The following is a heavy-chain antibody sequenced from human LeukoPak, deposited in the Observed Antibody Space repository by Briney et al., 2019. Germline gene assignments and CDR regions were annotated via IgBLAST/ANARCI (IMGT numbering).Heavy chain of an antibody. V-gene: IGHV1-18*04. D-gene: IGHD5-12*01. CDR3: ARESDIVVELGAYYFDH. J-gene: IGHJ4*02. CDR1: GYTFTSYG. Sequence: GASVRVSCKASGYTFTSYGISWVRQAPGQGLEWMGWISAYNGNTNYAQKLQGRVTMTTDTSTSTAYMELRSLRSDDTAVYYCARESDIVVELGAYYFDHWGQGTLVTVSS. CDR2: ISAYNGNT.